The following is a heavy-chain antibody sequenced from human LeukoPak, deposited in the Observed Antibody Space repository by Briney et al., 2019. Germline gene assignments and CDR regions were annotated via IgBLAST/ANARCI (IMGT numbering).Heavy chain of an antibody. CDR1: GGTFSSYA. CDR2: IIPIFGTA. Sequence: SVKVSCKSSGGTFSSYAISWVRQAPGQGLEWMGGIIPIFGTANYAQKFQGRVTITADESTSTAYMELSSLRSEDTAVYYCARDVYGDYYFDYWGQGTLVTVSS. CDR3: ARDVYGDYYFDY. D-gene: IGHD4-17*01. V-gene: IGHV1-69*13. J-gene: IGHJ4*02.